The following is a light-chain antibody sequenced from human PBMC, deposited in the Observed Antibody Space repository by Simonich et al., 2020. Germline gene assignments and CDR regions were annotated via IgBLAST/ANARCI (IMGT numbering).Light chain of an antibody. CDR3: QQYYSTPYT. J-gene: IGKJ2*01. Sequence: DIVMTQSPDSLAVSLGERANINCKTSQSVLYSSNNKHYLALYQQKPGQPPKLLIYWASTRESGVPDRCSGSGSGTDFTLTISSLQAEDVAVYYCQQYYSTPYTFGQGTKLEIK. V-gene: IGKV4-1*01. CDR2: WAS. CDR1: QSVLYSSNNKHY.